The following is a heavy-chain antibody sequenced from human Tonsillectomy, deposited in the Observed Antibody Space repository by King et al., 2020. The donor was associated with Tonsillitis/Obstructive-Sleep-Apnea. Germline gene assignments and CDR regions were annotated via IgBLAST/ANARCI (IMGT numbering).Heavy chain of an antibody. J-gene: IGHJ6*03. CDR3: ARGLRLYYYMDV. V-gene: IGHV4-59*01. Sequence: VQLQESGPGLVKPSETLSLTCTVFGGSISNYNWNWIRQTPGKGLEWIGNIYDSGTTNYNPSLKSRVTISVDTSKNQFSLKLISVTAADTAVYYCARGLRLYYYMDVWGDGATVTVSS. CDR1: GGSISNYN. CDR2: IYDSGTT.